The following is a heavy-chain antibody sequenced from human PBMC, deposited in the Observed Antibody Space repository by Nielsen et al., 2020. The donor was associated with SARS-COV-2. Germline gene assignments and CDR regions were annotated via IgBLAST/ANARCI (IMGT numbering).Heavy chain of an antibody. CDR2: IKQDGSEK. J-gene: IGHJ4*02. CDR1: GFTFSSYW. D-gene: IGHD2-15*01. Sequence: GESLKISCAASGFTFSSYWMSWVRQAPGKGLEWVANIKQDGSEKYYVDSVKGRFTISRDNAKNSLYLQMNSLRAEDTAVYYCAKSAVVAYFDYWGQGTLVTVSS. V-gene: IGHV3-7*03. CDR3: AKSAVVAYFDY.